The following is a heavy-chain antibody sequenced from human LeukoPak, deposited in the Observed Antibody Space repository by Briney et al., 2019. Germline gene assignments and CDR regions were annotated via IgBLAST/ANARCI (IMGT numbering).Heavy chain of an antibody. CDR1: GGSFSGYY. Sequence: PSETLSLTCAVYGGSFSGYYWSWIRQPPGEGLEWIGEINHSGSTNYNPSLKSRVTISVDTSKNQFSLKLSSVTAADTAVYYCARGPSTFDILTGYYYLAYWGQGTLVTVSS. V-gene: IGHV4-34*01. CDR3: ARGPSTFDILTGYYYLAY. J-gene: IGHJ4*02. D-gene: IGHD3-9*01. CDR2: INHSGST.